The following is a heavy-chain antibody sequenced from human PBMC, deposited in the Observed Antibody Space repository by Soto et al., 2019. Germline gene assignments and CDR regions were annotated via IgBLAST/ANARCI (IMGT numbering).Heavy chain of an antibody. V-gene: IGHV1-2*02. CDR3: ARDAVDTDMNTFVDY. CDR2: INPNSGGT. Sequence: GASVKVSCKAFGYTFSAHCIHWVRQAPGQGLEWMGWINPNSGGTNYAQKFQGRVTMTRDTSVSTAYMELNSLRSDDTAVYFCARDAVDTDMNTFVDYWGQGTLVTVSS. CDR1: GYTFSAHC. J-gene: IGHJ4*02. D-gene: IGHD5-18*01.